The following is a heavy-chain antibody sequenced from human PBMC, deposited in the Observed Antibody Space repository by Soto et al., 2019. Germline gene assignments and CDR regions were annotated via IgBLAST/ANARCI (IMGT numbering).Heavy chain of an antibody. J-gene: IGHJ3*02. CDR2: IRQYGDET. CDR1: AFSLKTYW. D-gene: IGHD3-9*01. Sequence: GGSLRLSCVGSAFSLKTYWMAWVRQAPGKGLECVANIRQYGDETFYVDSVKGRFTISRDNANNSVYLQMDNLRAEDTGVYYCARPGPLVRYFDWSGDDAFDSWGQGTMVTVSS. CDR3: ARPGPLVRYFDWSGDDAFDS. V-gene: IGHV3-7*01.